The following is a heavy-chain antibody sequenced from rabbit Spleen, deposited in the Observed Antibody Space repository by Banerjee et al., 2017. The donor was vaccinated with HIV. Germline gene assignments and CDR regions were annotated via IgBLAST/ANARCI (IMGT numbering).Heavy chain of an antibody. Sequence: EESGGDLVKPGASLTLTCTASAFDFSSGGVSWVRQAPGKGLEWIGYIDPVFGTTYYASWVNGRFTISSHNGQNTLYLQLNSLTAADTATYFCVRDTWYFKLWGPGTLVTVS. CDR3: VRDTWYFKL. D-gene: IGHD3-1*01. CDR2: IDPVFGTT. CDR1: AFDFSSGG. J-gene: IGHJ4*01. V-gene: IGHV1S47*01.